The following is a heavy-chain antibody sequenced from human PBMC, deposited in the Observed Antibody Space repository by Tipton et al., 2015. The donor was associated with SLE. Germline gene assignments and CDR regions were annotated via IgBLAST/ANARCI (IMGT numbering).Heavy chain of an antibody. CDR1: EYSFITYW. CDR2: MYPGDSDM. Sequence: VQLVQSGAEVRKPGESLKISCKASEYSFITYWIAWVRQMPGKGLEWMGIMYPGDSDMRYNPSLGGQVIMSADKSISTAYLQWSSLKASDTAMYYCARLRMTVLKGVGVNQWYFDLWGRGTLVTVSS. CDR3: ARLRMTVLKGVGVNQWYFDL. V-gene: IGHV5-51*03. D-gene: IGHD3-10*01. J-gene: IGHJ2*01.